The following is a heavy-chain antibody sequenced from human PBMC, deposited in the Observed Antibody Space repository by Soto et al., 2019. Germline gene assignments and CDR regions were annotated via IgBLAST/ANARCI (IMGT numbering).Heavy chain of an antibody. CDR3: AIGSGWQDMDY. V-gene: IGHV4-4*07. CDR2: SYSSGST. J-gene: IGHJ4*02. D-gene: IGHD6-19*01. CDR1: GVSISSYY. Sequence: SETLSLTCIVSGVSISSYYWTWIRQPAGKGLEWIGRSYSSGSTDYNPSLKSRVTMSADTSKNRFSLKLNSVTAADTAVYYCAIGSGWQDMDYWGRGTLVTVS.